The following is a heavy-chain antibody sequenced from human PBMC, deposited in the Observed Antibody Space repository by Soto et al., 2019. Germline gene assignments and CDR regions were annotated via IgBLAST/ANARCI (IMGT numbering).Heavy chain of an antibody. D-gene: IGHD5-12*01. CDR1: GYTFTIYA. J-gene: IGHJ5*02. CDR3: ARDRVPDSGYDEYWFDP. V-gene: IGHV1-3*01. Sequence: ASVKVACKASGYTFTIYAMHWERQAPGQRLEWMGRINAGNGNTKYSQKFQGRVTITRDTSASTAYMELSSLRSEDTAVYYCARDRVPDSGYDEYWFDPWGQGTLVTVSS. CDR2: INAGNGNT.